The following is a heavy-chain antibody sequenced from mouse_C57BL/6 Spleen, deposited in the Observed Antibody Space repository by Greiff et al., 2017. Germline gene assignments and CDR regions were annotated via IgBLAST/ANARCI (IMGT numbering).Heavy chain of an antibody. D-gene: IGHD2-3*01. CDR1: GFTFSSYA. CDR3: ARGLLRAKDY. J-gene: IGHJ4*01. CDR2: ISDGGSYT. V-gene: IGHV5-4*01. Sequence: DVQLVESGGGLVKPGGSLKLSCAASGFTFSSYAMSWVRQTPEKRLEWVATISDGGSYTYYPDNVKGRFTISRDNAKNNLYLQMSHLKSEDTAMYYCARGLLRAKDYWGQGTSVTVSS.